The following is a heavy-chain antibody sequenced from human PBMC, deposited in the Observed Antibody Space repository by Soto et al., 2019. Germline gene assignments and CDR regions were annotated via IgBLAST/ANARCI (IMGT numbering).Heavy chain of an antibody. D-gene: IGHD2-8*02. CDR3: AKDVYWWSHRGGAHS. J-gene: IGHJ4*02. Sequence: QVQLVESGGGVVQPGRSLRLSCAASGFPFSSYGMHWVRQVPGKGLEWAAVISDDGSKEWYADSVKGRFTISRDNSKNPRSLTMQSLRADYTAVYYCAKDVYWWSHRGGAHSCGKGTLVTVTT. CDR1: GFPFSSYG. CDR2: ISDDGSKE. V-gene: IGHV3-30*18.